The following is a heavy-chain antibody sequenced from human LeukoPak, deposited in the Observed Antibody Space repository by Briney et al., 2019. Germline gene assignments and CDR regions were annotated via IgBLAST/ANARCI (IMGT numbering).Heavy chain of an antibody. Sequence: GSLRLSCAASGFTFSSYGIHWVRQAPGKGLEWVAVVSYDGSTKYYADSVRGRFTISRDNSKNTLFLQMNSLRPEDTAVYYCARQKGGFRAAAGGRGPTDYWGQGTLVTVSS. CDR3: ARQKGGFRAAAGGRGPTDY. CDR2: VSYDGSTK. CDR1: GFTFSSYG. D-gene: IGHD6-13*01. J-gene: IGHJ4*02. V-gene: IGHV3-30*03.